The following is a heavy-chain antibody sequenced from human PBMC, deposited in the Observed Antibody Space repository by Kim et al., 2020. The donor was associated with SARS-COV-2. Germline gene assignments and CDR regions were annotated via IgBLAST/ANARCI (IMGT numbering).Heavy chain of an antibody. Sequence: SETLSLTCAVYGGSFSGYYWSWIRQPPGKGLEWIGEINHSGSTNYNPSLKSRVTISVDTSKNQFSLKLSSVTAADTAVYYCARLYSSSYLFDYWGQGTLV. CDR3: ARLYSSSYLFDY. J-gene: IGHJ4*02. CDR1: GGSFSGYY. CDR2: INHSGST. V-gene: IGHV4-34*01. D-gene: IGHD6-6*01.